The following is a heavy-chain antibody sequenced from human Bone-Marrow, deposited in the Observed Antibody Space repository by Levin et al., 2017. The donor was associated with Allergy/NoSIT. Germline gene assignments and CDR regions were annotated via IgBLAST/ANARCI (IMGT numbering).Heavy chain of an antibody. D-gene: IGHD1-1*01. CDR3: ARDFATGATVSNWFDP. CDR1: GGSFSGYY. J-gene: IGHJ5*02. CDR2: INHSGST. Sequence: PSQTLSLTCGVYGGSFSGYYWSWIRQPPGKGLEWIGEINHSGSTNYNPSLKSRVIISVDTSKNQFSLKLRSVTAADTAVYYCARDFATGATVSNWFDPWGQGTLVTVSS. V-gene: IGHV4-34*01.